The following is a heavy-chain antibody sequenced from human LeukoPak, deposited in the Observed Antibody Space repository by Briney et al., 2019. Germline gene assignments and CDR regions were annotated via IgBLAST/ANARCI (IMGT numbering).Heavy chain of an antibody. CDR2: IYHSGST. D-gene: IGHD2-2*01. J-gene: IGHJ4*02. V-gene: IGHV4-4*02. CDR3: ARRTLVVVVPAAFDY. CDR1: GGSISSSNW. Sequence: PSETLSLTCAVSGGSISSSNWWSWVRQPPGKELEWIGEIYHSGSTNYNPSLKSRVTISVDKSKNQFSLKLSSVTAADTAVYYCARRTLVVVVPAAFDYWGQGTLVTVSS.